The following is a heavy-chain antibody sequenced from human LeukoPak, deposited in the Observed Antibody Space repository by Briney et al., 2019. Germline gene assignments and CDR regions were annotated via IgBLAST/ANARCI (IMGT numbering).Heavy chain of an antibody. CDR1: GYTFTSYY. J-gene: IGHJ4*02. CDR2: INPSGGST. Sequence: ASVKVSCKASGYTFTSYYMHWVRQAPGQGLEWIGIINPSGGSTSYAQKFQGRVTMTRDMSTSTVYIELSSLRSEDTAVYYCARVYDSSGYYESPFDYWGQGTLVTVSS. D-gene: IGHD3-22*01. CDR3: ARVYDSSGYYESPFDY. V-gene: IGHV1-46*01.